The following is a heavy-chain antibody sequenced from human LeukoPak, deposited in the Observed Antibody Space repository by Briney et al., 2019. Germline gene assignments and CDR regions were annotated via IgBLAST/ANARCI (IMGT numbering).Heavy chain of an antibody. D-gene: IGHD1-26*01. J-gene: IGHJ4*02. Sequence: GASVKVSCKASGYTFTGYYMHWVRQAPGQGLEWMGWINPNSGGTNYAQKFQGRVTMTRDTSISTAYMELRSLRSDDTAVYYCARVGAHEMYHFDYWGQGTLVTVSS. CDR2: INPNSGGT. CDR1: GYTFTGYY. V-gene: IGHV1-2*02. CDR3: ARVGAHEMYHFDY.